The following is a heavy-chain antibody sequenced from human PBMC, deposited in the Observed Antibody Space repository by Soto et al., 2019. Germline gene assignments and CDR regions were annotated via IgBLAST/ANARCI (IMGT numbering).Heavy chain of an antibody. V-gene: IGHV5-10-1*01. D-gene: IGHD6-13*01. CDR3: VVQQKLPWVNY. J-gene: IGHJ4*02. Sequence: GESLKISCKTSGHRFTTYWISWVRQMPGKGLEYMGKINPTDSETNYSPSFEGHVTFSVDRSTSTAYVRWSSLKASDTAMYFCVVQQKLPWVNYWGQGTQVTVSS. CDR1: GHRFTTYW. CDR2: INPTDSET.